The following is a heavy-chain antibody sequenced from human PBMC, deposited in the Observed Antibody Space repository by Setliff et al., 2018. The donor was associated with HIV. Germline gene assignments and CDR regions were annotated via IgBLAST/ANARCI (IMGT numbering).Heavy chain of an antibody. CDR3: ARWGSGSYERVFDY. D-gene: IGHD1-26*01. CDR1: GGSISSSYW. J-gene: IGHJ4*02. CDR2: VKQDGTET. V-gene: IGHV3-7*01. Sequence: ETLSLTCAVSGGSISSSYWMSWVRQAPGKGLESVANVKQDGTETLYVDSVKGRFTISRDNANNLVYLQMNSLRVEDTAVYFCARWGSGSYERVFDYWGQGMLVTVSS.